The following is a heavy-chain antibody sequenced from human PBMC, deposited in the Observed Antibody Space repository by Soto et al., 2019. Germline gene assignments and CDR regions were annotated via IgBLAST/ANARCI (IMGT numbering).Heavy chain of an antibody. CDR1: GGTFSSYA. J-gene: IGHJ3*02. D-gene: IGHD3-22*01. V-gene: IGHV1-69*13. CDR3: ARDRYYYDSSGYYSDAFDI. CDR2: IIPIFGTA. Sequence: SVKVSCKASGGTFSSYAISWVRQAPGQGLEWMGGIIPIFGTANYAQKFQGRVTITADESTSTAYMELSSLGSEDTAVYYCARDRYYYDSSGYYSDAFDIWGQGTMVTVSS.